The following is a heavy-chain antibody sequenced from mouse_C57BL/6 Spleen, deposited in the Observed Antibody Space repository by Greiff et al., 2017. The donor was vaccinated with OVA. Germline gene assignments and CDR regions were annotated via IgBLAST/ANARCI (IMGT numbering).Heavy chain of an antibody. D-gene: IGHD1-1*01. J-gene: IGHJ1*03. V-gene: IGHV1-43*01. Sequence: VQLQQSGPELVKPGASVKISCKASGYSFTGYYMHWVKQSSEKSLEWIGEINPSTGGTSYNQKFKGKATLTVDKSSSTAYMQLKSLTSEDSAVYYCARGDYYGSPYFDVWGTGTTVTVSS. CDR1: GYSFTGYY. CDR2: INPSTGGT. CDR3: ARGDYYGSPYFDV.